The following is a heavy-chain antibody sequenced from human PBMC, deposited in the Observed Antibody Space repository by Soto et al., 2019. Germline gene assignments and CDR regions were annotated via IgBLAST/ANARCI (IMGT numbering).Heavy chain of an antibody. J-gene: IGHJ3*02. D-gene: IGHD1-26*01. V-gene: IGHV2-70*11. CDR3: ARALTIVGATIYAFDI. CDR2: IDWDDDK. Sequence: SGPTLVNPPQPLTLTCTFSGFSLSTSGMCVSWIRQPPGKALEWLARIDWDDDKYYSTSLRTRLTISKDTSKNQVVLTMTNMDPVDTATYYCARALTIVGATIYAFDIWGQGTMVTVS. CDR1: GFSLSTSGMC.